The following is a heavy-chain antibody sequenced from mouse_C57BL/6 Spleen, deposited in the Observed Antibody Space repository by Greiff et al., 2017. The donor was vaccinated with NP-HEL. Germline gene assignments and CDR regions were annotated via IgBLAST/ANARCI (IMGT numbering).Heavy chain of an antibody. V-gene: IGHV1-69*01. CDR2: IDPSDSYT. CDR1: GYTFTSYW. CDR3: ARATGTRAWFAY. J-gene: IGHJ3*01. D-gene: IGHD4-1*01. Sequence: QVQLQQPGAELVMPGASVKLSCKASGYTFTSYWMHWVKQRPGQGLEWIGEIDPSDSYTNYNQKFKGKSTLTVDKSSSTAYMQLSSLTSEDSAVYYCARATGTRAWFAYWGQGTLVTVSA.